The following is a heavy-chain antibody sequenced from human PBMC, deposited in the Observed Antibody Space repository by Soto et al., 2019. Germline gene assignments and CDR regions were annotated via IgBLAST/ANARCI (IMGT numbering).Heavy chain of an antibody. V-gene: IGHV3-23*01. J-gene: IGHJ4*02. D-gene: IGHD6-13*01. CDR2: ISGSGGST. CDR1: GFTFSSYA. CDR3: AKDPLYSSSWYYYFDY. Sequence: EVQLLESGGGLVQPGGSLRLSCAASGFTFSSYAMSWVRQAPGKGLEWVSAISGSGGSTYYADSVKGRFTISRDNSKNTLYLQMNSLRAEDTAVYYCAKDPLYSSSWYYYFDYWGQGTLVTVSS.